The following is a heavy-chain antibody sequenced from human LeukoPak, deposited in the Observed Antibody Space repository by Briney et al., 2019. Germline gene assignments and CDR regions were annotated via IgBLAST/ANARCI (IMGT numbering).Heavy chain of an antibody. J-gene: IGHJ4*02. D-gene: IGHD3-10*01. V-gene: IGHV1-2*02. Sequence: ASVKVSCKASGYGFTGYYMHWVRQSPGQGLEWMGWINPNSGDTKYAQKFQGRVTMTRDTSISTAYMELTRLRSDDTAVYYCARDLYSRRMDYYGSGSYFAYWGQGNLVTVSS. CDR3: ARDLYSRRMDYYGSGSYFAY. CDR1: GYGFTGYY. CDR2: INPNSGDT.